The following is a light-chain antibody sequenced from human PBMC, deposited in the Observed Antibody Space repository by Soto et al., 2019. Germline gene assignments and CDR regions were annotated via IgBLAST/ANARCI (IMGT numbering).Light chain of an antibody. CDR3: QNYNSAPWT. CDR1: QGIIDY. V-gene: IGKV1-27*01. Sequence: DIQMTQSPSSLSASVGDRVTITCRSSQGIIDYLVWYQQKPGQVPNPLIYAASTLQSGVPSPLSGSGSGTDFTLTITGLQTEDIATYYCQNYNSAPWTFGQGTKVEIK. CDR2: AAS. J-gene: IGKJ1*01.